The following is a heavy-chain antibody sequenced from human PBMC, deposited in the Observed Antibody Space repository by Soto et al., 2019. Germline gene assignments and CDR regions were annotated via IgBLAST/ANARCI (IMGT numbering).Heavy chain of an antibody. Sequence: EVQLVETGGGLIQPGGSLRLSCAASGFTVSTNYMSWVRQAPGKGLEWVSVIYSGGAIHYGDSVKGRFTISRDNSKNTLYLQMNSLRAEDTAAYYCARGVPGSPFANWGQGALVIVSS. J-gene: IGHJ4*02. V-gene: IGHV3-53*02. CDR1: GFTVSTNY. D-gene: IGHD1-26*01. CDR2: IYSGGAI. CDR3: ARGVPGSPFAN.